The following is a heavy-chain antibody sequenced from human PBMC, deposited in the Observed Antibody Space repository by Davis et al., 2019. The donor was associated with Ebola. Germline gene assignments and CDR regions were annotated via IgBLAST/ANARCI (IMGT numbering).Heavy chain of an antibody. CDR2: ISWNSGSI. J-gene: IGHJ6*04. D-gene: IGHD3-3*01. CDR3: AKSGLSFGVVKYHYGMDV. CDR1: GFTFDDYA. V-gene: IGHV3-9*01. Sequence: SLKISCAASGFTFDDYAMHWVRQAPGKGLEWVSGISWNSGSIGYADSVKGRFTISRDNAKNSLYLEMNSLRTEDTAFYYCAKSGLSFGVVKYHYGMDVWGKGTTVTVSS.